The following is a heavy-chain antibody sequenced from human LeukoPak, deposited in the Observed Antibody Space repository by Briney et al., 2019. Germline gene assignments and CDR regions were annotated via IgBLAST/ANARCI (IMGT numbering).Heavy chain of an antibody. CDR1: GFTFSSYS. J-gene: IGHJ6*02. D-gene: IGHD3-22*01. V-gene: IGHV3-21*01. Sequence: GGSLRLSCAASGFTFSSYSMNWVRQAPGKGLEWVSSISSSSSYIYYADSVKGRFTISRDNAKNPLYLQMNSLRAEDTAVYYCASRTMIGVYYYGMDVWGQGTTVTVSS. CDR2: ISSSSSYI. CDR3: ASRTMIGVYYYGMDV.